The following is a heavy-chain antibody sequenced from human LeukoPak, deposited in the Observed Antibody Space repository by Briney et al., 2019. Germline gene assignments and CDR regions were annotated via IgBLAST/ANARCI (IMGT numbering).Heavy chain of an antibody. V-gene: IGHV5-51*01. D-gene: IGHD3-22*01. CDR1: GYIFSNYW. CDR3: ARFAYGSDYFPGHY. CDR2: IYPGDSNT. Sequence: GESLKISCKGSGYIFSNYWIGWVRQMPRKGLEWMGIIYPGDSNTRYSPSFQGQVTISVDKSISTAYLQWSSLKASDTAMYYCARFAYGSDYFPGHYWGQGTLVTVSS. J-gene: IGHJ4*02.